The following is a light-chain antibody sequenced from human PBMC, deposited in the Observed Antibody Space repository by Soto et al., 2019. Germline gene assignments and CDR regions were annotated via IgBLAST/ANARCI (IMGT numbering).Light chain of an antibody. CDR2: GAS. CDR3: QQYGSSPWT. Sequence: VMTQAPATLSVSPVEGATLSGRASQTVNNNVAWYQQKPGQAPRLLIYGASSRATGIPDRFSGSGSGTDFTLTISRLEPEDFAVYYCQQYGSSPWTFGQGTKVDIK. J-gene: IGKJ1*01. V-gene: IGKV3-20*01. CDR1: QTVNNN.